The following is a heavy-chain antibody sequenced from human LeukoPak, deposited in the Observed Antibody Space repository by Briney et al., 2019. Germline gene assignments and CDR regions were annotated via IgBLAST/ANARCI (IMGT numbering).Heavy chain of an antibody. V-gene: IGHV3-23*01. Sequence: PGGSLRLSCAASGFTFSSYAMSWVRQAPGKGLEWVSAISGSGGSTYYVDSVKGRFTISRDNAKNSLYLQMNSLRAEDTAVYYCARGYCNGGSCYSAAEYWGQGTLVTVSS. D-gene: IGHD2-15*01. CDR2: ISGSGGST. J-gene: IGHJ4*02. CDR3: ARGYCNGGSCYSAAEY. CDR1: GFTFSSYA.